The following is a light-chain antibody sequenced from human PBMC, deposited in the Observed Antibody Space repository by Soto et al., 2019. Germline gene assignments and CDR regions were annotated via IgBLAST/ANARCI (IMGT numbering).Light chain of an antibody. CDR3: HQYGSSPLYT. CDR2: GAS. V-gene: IGKV3-20*01. Sequence: EIVLTQSPGTLSLSPGERATLSCRASQSVSSSYLAWYQQKPGQAPRLLIYGASSRATGIPDRSSGSGSGTDFTLTISRLEPEDFAVYYCHQYGSSPLYTFGQGTKLEIK. CDR1: QSVSSSY. J-gene: IGKJ2*01.